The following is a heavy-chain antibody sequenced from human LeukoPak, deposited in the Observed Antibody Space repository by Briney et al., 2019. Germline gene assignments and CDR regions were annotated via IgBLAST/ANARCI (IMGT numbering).Heavy chain of an antibody. CDR2: ISAYNGNT. V-gene: IGHV1-18*01. CDR3: ARAERTMIVVGYYYYYMDV. CDR1: GYTFTSYG. D-gene: IGHD3-22*01. Sequence: GASVKVSCKASGYTFTSYGISWVRQAPGQGLEWMGWISAYNGNTNYAQKLQGRVTMTTDTSTSTAYMELRSLRSEDTAVYYCARAERTMIVVGYYYYYMDVWGKGTTVTVSS. J-gene: IGHJ6*03.